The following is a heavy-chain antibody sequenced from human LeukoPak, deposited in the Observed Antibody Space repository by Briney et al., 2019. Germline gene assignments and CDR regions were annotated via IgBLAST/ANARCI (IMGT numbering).Heavy chain of an antibody. CDR1: GFTFSTYW. CDR3: AKDTAGAAPFDY. V-gene: IGHV3-74*01. J-gene: IGHJ4*02. Sequence: PGGSLRLSCAASGFTFSTYWMHWVRQAPGKGLVWVSRINSDGSSSSYADSVKGRFTISRDNAKNTLYLQMNSLRAEDTAVYYCAKDTAGAAPFDYWGQGTLVTVSS. D-gene: IGHD6-19*01. CDR2: INSDGSSS.